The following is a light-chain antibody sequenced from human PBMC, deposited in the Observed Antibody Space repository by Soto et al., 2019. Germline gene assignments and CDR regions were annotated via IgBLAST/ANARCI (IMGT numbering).Light chain of an antibody. V-gene: IGKV1-5*03. CDR2: EAS. J-gene: IGKJ1*01. Sequence: DIQMTQSPSTLSASVGDRVTITCRASQSIRSWLAWYQQKPGKAPNLLIYEASSLESGAPSRFSGSGSGTEFTLTISSLQPDDFATYYCQQYNSYSRGTFGQGTRVEIK. CDR3: QQYNSYSRGT. CDR1: QSIRSW.